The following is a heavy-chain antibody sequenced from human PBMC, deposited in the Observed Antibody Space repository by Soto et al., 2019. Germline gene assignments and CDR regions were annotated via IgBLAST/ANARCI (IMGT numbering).Heavy chain of an antibody. CDR3: ARRDFWSGYYSY. V-gene: IGHV3-74*01. D-gene: IGHD3-3*01. Sequence: EVQLVESGRGLVQPGGSLRLSCAASGFTFSSYWMHWVRQAPGKGLVWVSRINSDGSSTSYADSVKGRFTISRDNAKNTLYLQMNSLRAEDTAVYYCARRDFWSGYYSYWGQGTLVTVSS. J-gene: IGHJ4*02. CDR1: GFTFSSYW. CDR2: INSDGSST.